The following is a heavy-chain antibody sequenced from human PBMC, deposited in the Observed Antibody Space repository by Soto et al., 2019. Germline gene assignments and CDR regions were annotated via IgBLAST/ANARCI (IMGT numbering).Heavy chain of an antibody. J-gene: IGHJ3*02. CDR3: TTANPLGIVGATTEAFDI. CDR2: IKSKTDGGTT. D-gene: IGHD1-26*01. CDR1: GFTFSNAW. Sequence: GGSLRLSCAASGFTFSNAWMNWVRQAPGKGLEWVGRIKSKTDGGTTDYAAPVKGRFTISRDDSKNTLYLQMNSLKTEDTAVYYCTTANPLGIVGATTEAFDIWGQGTMVTVSS. V-gene: IGHV3-15*07.